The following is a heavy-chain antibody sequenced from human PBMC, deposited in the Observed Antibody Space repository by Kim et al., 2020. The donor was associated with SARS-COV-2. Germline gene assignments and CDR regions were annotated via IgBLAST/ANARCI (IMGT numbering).Heavy chain of an antibody. J-gene: IGHJ4*02. CDR2: ATT. V-gene: IGHV4-30-2*04. Sequence: ATTYYHPSLKSRVTMSVDTSKNQFSLKLSSVTAADTAVYYCARAGVTAIWGQGTLVTVSS. CDR3: ARAGVTAI. D-gene: IGHD2-21*02.